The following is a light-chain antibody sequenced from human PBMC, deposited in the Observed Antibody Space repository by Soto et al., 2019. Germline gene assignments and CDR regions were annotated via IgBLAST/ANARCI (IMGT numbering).Light chain of an antibody. J-gene: IGKJ1*01. CDR3: QQYASYWT. V-gene: IGKV1-5*01. Sequence: TCRASQSISRWLAWYQQKPGKAPKPLIYDASTLGGGVPSGFSGSGSGTDFTLTISRLQPDDSATYYCQQYASYWTFGQGTKVDI. CDR1: QSISRW. CDR2: DAS.